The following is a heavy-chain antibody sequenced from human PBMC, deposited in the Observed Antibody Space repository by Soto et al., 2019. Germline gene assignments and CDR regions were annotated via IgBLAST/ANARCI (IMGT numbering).Heavy chain of an antibody. CDR1: GGSISNVNDC. CDR2: IYSGGSI. CDR3: ARGPSGDKVDY. D-gene: IGHD3-10*01. V-gene: IGHV4-30-4*01. Sequence: QVQLQESGPGLVKPSQTLSLTCIVSGGSISNVNDCWSWISQRPDKGLEWIGHIYSGGSIYNNPSLTRRVTRAVDTSKNQFSLQLSSVRAADTAVYYCARGPSGDKVDYWGQGTLVTVAS. J-gene: IGHJ4*02.